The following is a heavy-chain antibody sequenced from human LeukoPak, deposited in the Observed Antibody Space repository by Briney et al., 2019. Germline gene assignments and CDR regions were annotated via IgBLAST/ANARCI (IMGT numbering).Heavy chain of an antibody. CDR3: ARGGILTGNYMNY. V-gene: IGHV3-7*04. CDR2: IKQDGSEK. D-gene: IGHD3-9*01. CDR1: GFTFSNYW. Sequence: PGGSLRLSCAASGFTFSNYWMSWVRQAPGKGLEWVANIKQDGSEKYYVDSVKGRFTISRDNAKNSLYLQMSSLRAEDTAVYYCARGGILTGNYMNYWGQGTLVTISS. J-gene: IGHJ4*02.